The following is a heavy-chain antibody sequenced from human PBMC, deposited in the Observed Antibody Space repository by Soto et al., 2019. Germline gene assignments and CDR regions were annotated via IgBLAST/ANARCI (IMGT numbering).Heavy chain of an antibody. J-gene: IGHJ4*02. Sequence: QVQLVESGGGVVQPGRSLRLSCAASGFTFSSYAMHWVRQAPGKGLEWVAVISYDGSNKYYADSVKGRLTISRDNSKNTLYLQMDSLRAEDTAVYYCAREEAVALDYWGQGTLVTVSS. CDR3: AREEAVALDY. V-gene: IGHV3-30-3*01. CDR1: GFTFSSYA. CDR2: ISYDGSNK. D-gene: IGHD6-19*01.